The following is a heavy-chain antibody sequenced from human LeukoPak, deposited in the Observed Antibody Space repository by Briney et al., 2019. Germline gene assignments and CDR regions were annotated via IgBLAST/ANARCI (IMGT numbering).Heavy chain of an antibody. CDR1: GVSISSYY. CDR2: IYYSGST. D-gene: IGHD6-19*01. V-gene: IGHV4-59*01. J-gene: IGHJ6*02. CDR3: ARSSGWSHRYYYYGMDV. Sequence: SETLSLTCTVSGVSISSYYWSWIRQPPGKGLEWIGYIYYSGSTNYNPSLKSRVTISVDTSKNQFSLKLSSVTAADTAVYYCARSSGWSHRYYYYGMDVWGQGTTVTVSS.